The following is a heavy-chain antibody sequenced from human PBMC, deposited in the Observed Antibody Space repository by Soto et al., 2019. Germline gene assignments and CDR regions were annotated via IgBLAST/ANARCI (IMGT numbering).Heavy chain of an antibody. D-gene: IGHD6-19*01. CDR3: ARGAGWDDFDS. J-gene: IGHJ4*02. V-gene: IGHV1-8*02. Sequence: VSVKVSCKASGYTFTSYDINCVRLATGQGLEWMGWMSPNSGNTGYAQKFQGRVTATRNPSISTAYMGLSSLRSEATAVYYCARGAGWDDFDSWGQLPLVTVAS. CDR1: GYTFTSYD. CDR2: MSPNSGNT.